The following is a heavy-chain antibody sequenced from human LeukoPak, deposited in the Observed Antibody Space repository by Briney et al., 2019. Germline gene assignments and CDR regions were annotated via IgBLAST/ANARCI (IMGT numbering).Heavy chain of an antibody. CDR2: ISGSGGST. J-gene: IGHJ4*02. CDR1: GFTFSSYA. CDR3: AKESAYCGSDCRSLGDY. Sequence: QTGGSLRLSCEASGFTFSSYAMSWVRQAPGKGLEWVSAISGSGGSTYHADSVKGRFTISRDNSKNTLYLQMNSLRAEDTAVHYCAKESAYCGSDCRSLGDYWGQGTLVTVSS. D-gene: IGHD2-21*02. V-gene: IGHV3-23*01.